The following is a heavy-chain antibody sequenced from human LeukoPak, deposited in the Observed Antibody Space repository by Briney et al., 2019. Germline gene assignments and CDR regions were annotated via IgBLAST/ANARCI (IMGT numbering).Heavy chain of an antibody. V-gene: IGHV4-61*03. CDR3: ARENPSGYYNRPIDY. J-gene: IGHJ4*02. CDR1: GGSVSSGSYY. Sequence: SETLSLTCTVSGGSVSSGSYYWSWIRQPPGKGLEWIGYIYYSGSINYNPSLKSRVTISVDTSKNHFSLKLSSVTAADTAIYYCARENPSGYYNRPIDYWGKGTLVTVSS. D-gene: IGHD3-22*01. CDR2: IYYSGSI.